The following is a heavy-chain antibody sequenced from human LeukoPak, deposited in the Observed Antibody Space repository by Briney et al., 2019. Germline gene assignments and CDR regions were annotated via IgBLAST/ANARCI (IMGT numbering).Heavy chain of an antibody. J-gene: IGHJ4*02. CDR3: ARDPPQEGGYSIGFDY. Sequence: GASVKVSCKASGYTFTSYYMHWVRQAPGQGLEWMGIINPSGGSTSYAQKFQGRVTMTRDMSTSTVYMELSSLRSEDTAVYYCARDPPQEGGYSIGFDYWGQGTLVTVSS. D-gene: IGHD4-23*01. CDR2: INPSGGST. CDR1: GYTFTSYY. V-gene: IGHV1-46*01.